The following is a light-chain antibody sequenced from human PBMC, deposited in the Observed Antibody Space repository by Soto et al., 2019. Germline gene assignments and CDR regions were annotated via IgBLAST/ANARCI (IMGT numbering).Light chain of an antibody. CDR2: EVT. CDR1: SSDVGYYDY. V-gene: IGLV2-8*01. CDR3: SSYAGSNNFV. Sequence: QAALTQPPSASGFPGQSVTISCTGTSSDVGYYDYVSWYQQHPGKAPKLVIYEVTKRPSGVPDRVSASKSGNTASLTVSGLRAEDEADYYCSSYAGSNNFVFGIGTKVTV. J-gene: IGLJ1*01.